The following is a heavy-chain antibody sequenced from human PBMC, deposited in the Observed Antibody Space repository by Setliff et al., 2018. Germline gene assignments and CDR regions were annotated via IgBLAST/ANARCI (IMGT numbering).Heavy chain of an antibody. CDR1: GFSFSDYY. J-gene: IGHJ4*02. V-gene: IGHV3-11*01. CDR3: ARVASAPYGSGSDYIRALDY. CDR2: ISNDAYTI. Sequence: PGGSLRLSCAASGFSFSDYYMMWIRQAPGKGLEWVSYISNDAYTIHYADSMKGRLTISRDNSKNSVFLQMNSLRVEDTAVYYCARVASAPYGSGSDYIRALDYWGQGTLVTVSS. D-gene: IGHD3-10*01.